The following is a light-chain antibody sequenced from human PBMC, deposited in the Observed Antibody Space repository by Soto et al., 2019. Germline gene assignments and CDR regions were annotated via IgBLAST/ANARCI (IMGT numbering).Light chain of an antibody. Sequence: IVLTQSPDTLSLSPGENATLSCRPSQSVARNSLAWFQQKGGQAPRLLIYGASRRATAIPDRFRGSGSGTDFTLTISEVEPEDFAVYYCQQYETSPWTVGQGTKV. J-gene: IGKJ1*01. CDR1: QSVARNS. CDR3: QQYETSPWT. V-gene: IGKV3-20*01. CDR2: GAS.